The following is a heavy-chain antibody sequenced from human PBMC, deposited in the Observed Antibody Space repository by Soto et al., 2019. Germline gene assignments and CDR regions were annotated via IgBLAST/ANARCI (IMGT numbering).Heavy chain of an antibody. V-gene: IGHV1-18*01. J-gene: IGHJ4*02. CDR3: ATRSPAFDY. CDR1: GYTFTSFG. Sequence: QVQLVQSGPEVKKPGASVKVSCKTSGYTFTSFGISWLRQAHGQGLEWMGGITTDKGKTNYAQKFQGRVTMTTDTSTSTAYMEQRSLRSDDTAVYYCATRSPAFDYWGQGTLVTVSS. CDR2: ITTDKGKT.